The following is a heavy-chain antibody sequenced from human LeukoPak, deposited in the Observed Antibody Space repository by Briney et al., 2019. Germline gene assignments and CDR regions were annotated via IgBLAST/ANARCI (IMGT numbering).Heavy chain of an antibody. D-gene: IGHD3-16*02. Sequence: SETLSLTCTVSGGSISSSSYYWGWIRQPPGKGLEWIGSIYYSGSTYYNPSLKSRVTMSVDTSKNQFSLKLSSVTAADTAVYYCARDFLESDYVWGSYRYFDAFDIWGQGTMVTVSS. CDR1: GGSISSSSYY. CDR2: IYYSGST. CDR3: ARDFLESDYVWGSYRYFDAFDI. J-gene: IGHJ3*02. V-gene: IGHV4-39*07.